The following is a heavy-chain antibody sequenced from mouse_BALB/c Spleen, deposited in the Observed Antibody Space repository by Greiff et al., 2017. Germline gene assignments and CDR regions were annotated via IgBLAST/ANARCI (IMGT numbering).Heavy chain of an antibody. CDR3: ARERGNYGNPWFAY. CDR1: GFSLTSYG. CDR2: IWAGGST. V-gene: IGHV2-9*02. D-gene: IGHD2-1*01. J-gene: IGHJ3*01. Sequence: LVESGPGLVAPSQSLSITCTVSGFSLTSYGVHWVRQPPGKGLEWLGVIWAGGSTNYNSALMSRLSISKDNSKSQVFLKMNSLQTDDTAMYYCARERGNYGNPWFAYWGQGTLVTVSA.